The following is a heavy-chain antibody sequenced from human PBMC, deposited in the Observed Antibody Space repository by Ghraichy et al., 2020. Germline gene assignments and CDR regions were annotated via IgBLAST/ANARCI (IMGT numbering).Heavy chain of an antibody. V-gene: IGHV3-7*01. D-gene: IGHD6-19*01. J-gene: IGHJ4*02. Sequence: GGSLRLSCAASGFIFSGYWMSWVRQAPGMGLEWVANIKKDGSEKYYVDSVKGRFTISRDNAKNSLFLQMNSLRAEDTAVYYCARDLGGGWYFDYWGQGALVTVSS. CDR3: ARDLGGGWYFDY. CDR2: IKKDGSEK. CDR1: GFIFSGYW.